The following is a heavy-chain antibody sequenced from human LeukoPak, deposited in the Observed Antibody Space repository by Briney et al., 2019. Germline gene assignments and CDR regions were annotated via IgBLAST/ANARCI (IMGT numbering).Heavy chain of an antibody. CDR2: IYHSGST. J-gene: IGHJ5*02. D-gene: IGHD2-2*01. Sequence: SGTLSLTCAVSGGSISSSNWWSWVRQPPGKGLEWIGEIYHSGSTNYNPSLKSRVTISVDKSKNQFSLKLSSVTAADTAVYYCARGVVVPAAIMWIDPWGQGTLVTVSS. CDR1: GGSISSSNW. V-gene: IGHV4-4*02. CDR3: ARGVVVPAAIMWIDP.